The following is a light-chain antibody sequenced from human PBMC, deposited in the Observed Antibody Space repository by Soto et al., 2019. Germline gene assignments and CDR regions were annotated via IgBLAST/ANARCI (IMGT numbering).Light chain of an antibody. CDR2: DVS. CDR1: SSDVGGYNY. CDR3: CSYAVSYTYV. J-gene: IGLJ1*01. Sequence: QPVLTQPRSVSGSPGQSVTISCTGTSSDVGGYNYVSWYQQHPGKAPKVMIYDVSKRPSGVPDRFSGSKSGNTASLTISGLQAEDEADYYCCSYAVSYTYVLGTGTKVTLL. V-gene: IGLV2-11*01.